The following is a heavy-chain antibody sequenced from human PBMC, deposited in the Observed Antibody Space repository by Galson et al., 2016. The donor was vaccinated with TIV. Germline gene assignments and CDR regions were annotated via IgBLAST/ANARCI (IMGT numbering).Heavy chain of an antibody. CDR1: GFTFSGHS. V-gene: IGHV3-21*01. CDR2: ISNSGDYI. D-gene: IGHD2-15*01. J-gene: IGHJ6*02. Sequence: SLRLSCAASGFTFSGHSMNWVRQAPGKGLEWVSSISNSGDYIYYSDSMKGRFTISRDNAKKSLYLQMHGLRAEDTAVYYCARIIGYWVGYYTMDVWGQGTTVTVSS. CDR3: ARIIGYWVGYYTMDV.